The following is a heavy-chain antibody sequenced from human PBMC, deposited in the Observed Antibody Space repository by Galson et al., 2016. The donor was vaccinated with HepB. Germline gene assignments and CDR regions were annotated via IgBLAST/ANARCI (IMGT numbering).Heavy chain of an antibody. CDR3: ARDVQYRFDS. Sequence: SVKVSCKASGYTFTTSGISWVRQAPGQGLEWMGWISTYSGHTKYAQKFQGRLTLTTDSSTTTAYMELRSLRFDDTALYYCARDVQYRFDSWGQGTPVTVSS. V-gene: IGHV1-18*01. CDR2: ISTYSGHT. CDR1: GYTFTTSG. D-gene: IGHD2/OR15-2a*01. J-gene: IGHJ4*02.